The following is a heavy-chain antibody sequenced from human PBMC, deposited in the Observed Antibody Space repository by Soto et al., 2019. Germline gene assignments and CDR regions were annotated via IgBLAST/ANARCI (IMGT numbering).Heavy chain of an antibody. Sequence: ASVKVSCKASGYTFTNYSMHWVRQAPGQRLEWMGWINAGNGNTKYSQKFQGRVTITRDTSASTAYMELSSLRSEDTAVYYCARVSGYYLPDYWGQGTLVTVSS. D-gene: IGHD5-12*01. V-gene: IGHV1-3*01. CDR1: GYTFTNYS. CDR3: ARVSGYYLPDY. J-gene: IGHJ4*02. CDR2: INAGNGNT.